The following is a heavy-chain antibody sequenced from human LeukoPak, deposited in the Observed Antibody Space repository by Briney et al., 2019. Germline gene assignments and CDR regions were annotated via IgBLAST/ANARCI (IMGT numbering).Heavy chain of an antibody. CDR2: IRYDGGNK. V-gene: IGHV3-30*02. D-gene: IGHD3-3*01. J-gene: IGHJ4*02. CDR1: GFTFSSYG. CDR3: AKDRRSKVRFLEWFPLDY. Sequence: GGSLRLSCAASGFTFSSYGMHWVRQAPGKGLEWVAFIRYDGGNKYYADSVKGRFTISRDNSKNTLYLQMNSLRAEDTAVYYCAKDRRSKVRFLEWFPLDYWGQGTLVTVSS.